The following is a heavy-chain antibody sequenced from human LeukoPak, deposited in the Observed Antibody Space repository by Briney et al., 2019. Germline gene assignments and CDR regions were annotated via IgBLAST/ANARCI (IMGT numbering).Heavy chain of an antibody. V-gene: IGHV5-51*01. CDR3: ARITMVRGVITCAFDI. Sequence: HRESLKISCKGSGYSFTSYWIGWVRQMPGKGLEWMGIIYPWDSDTRYSPSFQGQVTISADKSISTAYLQWSSLKASDTAMYYCARITMVRGVITCAFDIWGQGTMVTVSS. CDR2: IYPWDSDT. CDR1: GYSFTSYW. D-gene: IGHD3-10*01. J-gene: IGHJ3*02.